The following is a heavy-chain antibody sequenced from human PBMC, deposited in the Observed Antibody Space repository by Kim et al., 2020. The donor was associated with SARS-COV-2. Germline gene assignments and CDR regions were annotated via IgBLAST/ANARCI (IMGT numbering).Heavy chain of an antibody. V-gene: IGHV4-59*01. CDR2: IYYSGST. J-gene: IGHJ3*02. D-gene: IGHD6-19*01. Sequence: SETLSLTCTVSGGSISSYYWSWIRQPPGNGLEWIGYIYYSGSTNYNPSLKSRVTISVDTSKNQFSLKLSSVTAADTAVYYCARLGYSSGWGAFDIWGQGTMVTVSS. CDR3: ARLGYSSGWGAFDI. CDR1: GGSISSYY.